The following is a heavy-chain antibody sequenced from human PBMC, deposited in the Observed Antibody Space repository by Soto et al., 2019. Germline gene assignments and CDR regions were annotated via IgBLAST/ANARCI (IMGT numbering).Heavy chain of an antibody. D-gene: IGHD6-13*01. CDR3: TRVAYSSSWYNWFDP. J-gene: IGHJ5*02. Sequence: GGSLRLSCAASGFTFSNVWMTWVRQAPGKGLEWVGFIRSKAYGGTTEYAASVKGRFTISRDDSKSIAYLQMNSLKTEDTAVYYCTRVAYSSSWYNWFDPWGQGTLVTVSS. CDR1: GFTFSNVW. CDR2: IRSKAYGGTT. V-gene: IGHV3-49*04.